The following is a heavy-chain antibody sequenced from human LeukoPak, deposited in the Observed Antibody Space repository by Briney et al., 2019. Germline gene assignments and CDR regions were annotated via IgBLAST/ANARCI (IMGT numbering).Heavy chain of an antibody. CDR3: ANSGRRWLQLAGYDY. Sequence: PGGSLRLSCAASGFTFSSYAMSWVRQAPGKGLEWVSAISGSGGSTYYADSVKGRFTISRDNSKNTLYLQMNSLRAEDRAVYYCANSGRRWLQLAGYDYWAREPWSPSPQ. CDR2: ISGSGGST. J-gene: IGHJ4*02. D-gene: IGHD5-24*01. V-gene: IGHV3-23*01. CDR1: GFTFSSYA.